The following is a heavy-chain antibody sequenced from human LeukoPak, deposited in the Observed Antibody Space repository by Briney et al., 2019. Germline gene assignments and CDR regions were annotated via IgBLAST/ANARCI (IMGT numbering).Heavy chain of an antibody. V-gene: IGHV1-2*02. J-gene: IGHJ6*02. Sequence: ASVKVSCKASGYTFTGYYMHWVRQAPGQGLEWMGWINPNSGGTNYAQKFQGRVTMTRDTSISTAYMELSRLRSDDTAAYYCARGYDFWSGYYVHYYYGMDVWGQGTTVTVSS. CDR1: GYTFTGYY. CDR2: INPNSGGT. D-gene: IGHD3-3*01. CDR3: ARGYDFWSGYYVHYYYGMDV.